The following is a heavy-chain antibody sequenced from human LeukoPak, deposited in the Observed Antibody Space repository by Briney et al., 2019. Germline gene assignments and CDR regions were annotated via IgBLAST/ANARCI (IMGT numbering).Heavy chain of an antibody. CDR1: GGTFSSYA. J-gene: IGHJ1*01. Sequence: SVTVSCKASGGTFSSYAISWVRQAPGQGLEWRGGIIPIFGTANYAQTFQGRVTITADESTSTAYMELSSLRSEDTAVYYCASGPIVVGIRTEYFQHWGQGTLVTVSS. D-gene: IGHD3-22*01. CDR2: IIPIFGTA. CDR3: ASGPIVVGIRTEYFQH. V-gene: IGHV1-69*13.